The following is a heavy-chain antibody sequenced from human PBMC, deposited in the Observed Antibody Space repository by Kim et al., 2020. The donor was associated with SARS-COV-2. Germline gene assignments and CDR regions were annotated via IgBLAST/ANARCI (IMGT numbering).Heavy chain of an antibody. CDR3: ARTYYYDSSEGHDAFDI. D-gene: IGHD3-22*01. CDR1: GFTFSSYW. V-gene: IGHV3-7*03. CDR2: IKQDGSEK. Sequence: GGSLRLSCAASGFTFSSYWMSWVRQGPGKGLEWVANIKQDGSEKYYVDSVKGRFTISRDNAKNSLYLQMNSLRAEDTAVYYCARTYYYDSSEGHDAFDIWGQGTMVTVSS. J-gene: IGHJ3*02.